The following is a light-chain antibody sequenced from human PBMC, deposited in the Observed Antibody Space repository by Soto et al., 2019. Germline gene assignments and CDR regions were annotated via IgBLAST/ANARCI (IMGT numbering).Light chain of an antibody. J-gene: IGKJ1*01. CDR1: ESISNW. CDR2: TAS. V-gene: IGKV1-5*03. Sequence: DIQMTQPPSALSASVGDRVSITCRASESISNWLAWYQQKPGKAPKLLIYTASTLETGVPSRFSGSGSGTEFTLTIGSLQPDDLATYYCQQYSSYFWTFGQGTKVDIK. CDR3: QQYSSYFWT.